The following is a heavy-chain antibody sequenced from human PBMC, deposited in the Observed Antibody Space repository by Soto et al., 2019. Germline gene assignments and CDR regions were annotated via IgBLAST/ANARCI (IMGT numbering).Heavy chain of an antibody. V-gene: IGHV3-53*01. D-gene: IGHD5-12*01. Sequence: GGSLRLSCAASGFTVSNNYMSWVRQAPGKGLEWVSVIYSGDSTYYADSVTGRFTISRDNSKNTLYLQMNSLRAEDTAVYYCARDGRGYSYGPNAFGIWGQGTMVTVSS. CDR3: ARDGRGYSYGPNAFGI. J-gene: IGHJ3*02. CDR1: GFTVSNNY. CDR2: IYSGDST.